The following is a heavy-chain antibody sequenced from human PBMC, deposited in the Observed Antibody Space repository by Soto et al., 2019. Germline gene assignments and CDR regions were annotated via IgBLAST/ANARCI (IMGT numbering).Heavy chain of an antibody. J-gene: IGHJ5*02. V-gene: IGHV3-48*02. Sequence: EVQLVESGGGLVQPGGSLRLSCAASGFTFSSYSMNWVRQAPGKGPEWVSYISSSSNTIYYADSVKGRFTVSRDNAKNSLYLQMNSLRDEDTAIYYCARGMGAAYVEWLKAWFDPWGQGTLVTVSS. CDR1: GFTFSSYS. CDR3: ARGMGAAYVEWLKAWFDP. CDR2: ISSSSNTI. D-gene: IGHD3-3*01.